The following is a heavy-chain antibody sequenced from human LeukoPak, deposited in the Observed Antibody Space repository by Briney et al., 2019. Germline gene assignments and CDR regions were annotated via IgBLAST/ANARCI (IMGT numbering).Heavy chain of an antibody. CDR3: ARDLGIAAAGTSLYI. CDR1: GFTFSSYS. D-gene: IGHD6-13*01. Sequence: GGSLRLSCAASGFTFSSYSMNWVRQAPGKGLEWVSSISSSSSYIYYADSVKGRFTISRDNARNSLYLQMNSLRAEDAAVYYCARDLGIAAAGTSLYIWGQGTLVTVSS. V-gene: IGHV3-21*01. J-gene: IGHJ4*02. CDR2: ISSSSSYI.